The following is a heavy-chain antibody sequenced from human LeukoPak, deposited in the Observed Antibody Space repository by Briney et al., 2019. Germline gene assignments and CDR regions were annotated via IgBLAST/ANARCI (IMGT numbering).Heavy chain of an antibody. CDR2: IGHAGDT. J-gene: IGHJ4*02. V-gene: IGHV3-13*01. D-gene: IGHD1-26*01. CDR3: AALGDSIY. CDR1: GFAFSGYD. Sequence: GVSLRLSCAASGFAFSGYDMHWVRQVSGKGLEWVSAIGHAGDTYYADSVKGRFTISREDAKNYFFLQMNSLRAGDTAVYFCAALGDSIYWGQGTLVTVSS.